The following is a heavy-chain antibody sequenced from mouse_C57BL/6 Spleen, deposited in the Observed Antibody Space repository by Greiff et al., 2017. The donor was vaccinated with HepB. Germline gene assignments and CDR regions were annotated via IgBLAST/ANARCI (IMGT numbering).Heavy chain of an antibody. CDR1: GFTFSSYG. D-gene: IGHD1-1*01. CDR2: ISSGGSYT. J-gene: IGHJ2*01. V-gene: IGHV5-6*01. CDR3: ARQGSSHFDY. Sequence: EVHLVESGGDLVKPGGSLKLSCAASGFTFSSYGMSWVRQTPDKRLEWVATISSGGSYTYYPDSVKGRFTISRDNAKNTLYLQMSSLKSEDTAMYYCARQGSSHFDYWGQGTTLTVSS.